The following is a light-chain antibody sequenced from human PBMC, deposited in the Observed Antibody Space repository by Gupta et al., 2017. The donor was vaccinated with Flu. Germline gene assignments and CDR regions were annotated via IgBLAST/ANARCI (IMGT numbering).Light chain of an antibody. V-gene: IGLV4-60*03. CDR2: LESSGSY. CDR1: SGHTTYT. CDR3: ETWDSQIRV. Sequence: QPLVTQSSSASASLGSSVKLTCILTSGHTTYTVAWHQQQPGKAPRFLMKLESSGSYTKGSGVPDRFSGSSSGADRFLTISNVQSEDEADYYCETWDSQIRVFGGGTKLTVL. J-gene: IGLJ2*01.